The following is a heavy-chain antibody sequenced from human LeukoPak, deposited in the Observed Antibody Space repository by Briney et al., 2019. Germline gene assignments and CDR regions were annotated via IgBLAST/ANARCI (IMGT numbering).Heavy chain of an antibody. Sequence: GGSLRLSCAASGFTFSSYGMSWVRQAPGKGLEWVSAISGSGGSTYYADSVKGRFTISRDNSKNTLYLQMNSLRAEDTAVYYCAKEFLGYCSGGSCKNIDYWGQGTLVTVSS. D-gene: IGHD2-15*01. V-gene: IGHV3-23*01. J-gene: IGHJ4*02. CDR3: AKEFLGYCSGGSCKNIDY. CDR1: GFTFSSYG. CDR2: ISGSGGST.